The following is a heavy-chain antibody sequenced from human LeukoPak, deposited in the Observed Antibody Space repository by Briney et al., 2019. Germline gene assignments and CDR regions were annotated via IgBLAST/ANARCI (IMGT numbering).Heavy chain of an antibody. V-gene: IGHV3-64*01. D-gene: IGHD3-16*01. CDR3: VSWAYDEGTY. Sequence: GGSLRLSCAASGFTFSTYAMHWVRQAPGKGLEYVSAIDNDGRGTFYPNSVKGRFTISRDNSKNTLYLQMGSLRAEDMAVYYCVSWAYDEGTYWGQGTLVTVSS. CDR1: GFTFSTYA. J-gene: IGHJ4*02. CDR2: IDNDGRGT.